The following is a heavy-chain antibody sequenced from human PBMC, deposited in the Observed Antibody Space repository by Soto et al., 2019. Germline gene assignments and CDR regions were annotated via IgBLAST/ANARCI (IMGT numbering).Heavy chain of an antibody. V-gene: IGHV4-34*01. Sequence: QVQLQQWGAGLLKPSETLSLTCAVYGGSFSGYYWSWIRQPPGKGLEWIGEINHSGSTNYNPSLKSRVTISVDTSKNQFSLTLSSVTAADTAVYYCASRGGNSAEYNWFDPWGQGTLVTVSS. D-gene: IGHD2-21*02. CDR3: ASRGGNSAEYNWFDP. CDR1: GGSFSGYY. J-gene: IGHJ5*02. CDR2: INHSGST.